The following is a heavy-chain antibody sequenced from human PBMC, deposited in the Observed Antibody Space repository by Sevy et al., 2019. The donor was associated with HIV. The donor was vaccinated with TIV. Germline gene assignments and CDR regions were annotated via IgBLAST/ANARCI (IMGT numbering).Heavy chain of an antibody. D-gene: IGHD3-10*01. V-gene: IGHV3-21*01. CDR1: GFTFSYYN. CDR3: ARNLDYYASGPPDS. Sequence: GGSLRLPCAASGFTFSYYNMNWVRQAPGKGLEWVSSISSGSSYIFYVDSVKGRFTISRDNAKDSLFLQMNSLRAEDTAVYYCARNLDYYASGPPDSWGRGTLVTVSS. CDR2: ISSGSSYI. J-gene: IGHJ4*02.